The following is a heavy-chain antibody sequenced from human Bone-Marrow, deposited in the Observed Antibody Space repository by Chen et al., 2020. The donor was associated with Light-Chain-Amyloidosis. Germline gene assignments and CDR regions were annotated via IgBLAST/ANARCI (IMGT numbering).Heavy chain of an antibody. V-gene: IGHV3-23*01. CDR1: GFMFSNYA. Sequence: EVQLLESGGGLVQPGGSLRLSCAASGFMFSNYAMSWVRQAPGKGLEWVSTISDSGGSTYYADSVKGRFTISRDNSKNTLYLQMNSLRAEGTAVYYCAKSPPDAVGATKSLDYWGQGTLVTVSS. CDR3: AKSPPDAVGATKSLDY. D-gene: IGHD1-26*01. J-gene: IGHJ4*02. CDR2: ISDSGGST.